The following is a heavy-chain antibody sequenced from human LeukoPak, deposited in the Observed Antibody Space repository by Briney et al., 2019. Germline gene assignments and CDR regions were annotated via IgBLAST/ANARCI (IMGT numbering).Heavy chain of an antibody. V-gene: IGHV1-18*01. D-gene: IGHD3-3*01. Sequence: ASVKVSCEASGYTFTTYGLSWVRQAPGQGLEWMGWISGYNGNTNYAQKLQGRVSMTTDTFTTTAYMELRSLRSDDTAVYYCARGGSFWSDYHPFDYWGQGTLVTVSS. J-gene: IGHJ4*02. CDR1: GYTFTTYG. CDR2: ISGYNGNT. CDR3: ARGGSFWSDYHPFDY.